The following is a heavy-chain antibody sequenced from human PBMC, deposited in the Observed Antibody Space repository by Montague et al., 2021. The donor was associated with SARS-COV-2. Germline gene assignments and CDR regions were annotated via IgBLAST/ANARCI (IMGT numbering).Heavy chain of an antibody. J-gene: IGHJ4*02. CDR3: ARGLGWLRGYFDY. CDR2: IYHSGST. Sequence: SETLSLTCAVSGGSISSSNWRSWVRQPPGKGLEWIGEIYHSGSTNYNPSLKSRVTISVDKSKNQFSLKLSSVTAADTAVYYCARGLGWLRGYFDYWGQGTLVTVSS. V-gene: IGHV4-4*02. CDR1: GGSISSSNW. D-gene: IGHD6-19*01.